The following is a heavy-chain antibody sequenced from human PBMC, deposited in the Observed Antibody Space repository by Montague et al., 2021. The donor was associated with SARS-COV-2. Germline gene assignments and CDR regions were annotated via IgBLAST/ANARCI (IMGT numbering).Heavy chain of an antibody. Sequence: SETLSLTCAVPGGSFSPYYWTWVRQPPGKGLEWIGEISQGGNTKYNPSLHSRVSISLDTSRNQFSLKLSSVTAADTAIYYCARLGDGIVPSPLLGLGPYYPVSYMDVWGKGTVVTVSS. CDR1: GGSFSPYY. J-gene: IGHJ6*03. D-gene: IGHD3-22*01. CDR2: ISQGGNT. CDR3: ARLGDGIVPSPLLGLGPYYPVSYMDV. V-gene: IGHV4-34*01.